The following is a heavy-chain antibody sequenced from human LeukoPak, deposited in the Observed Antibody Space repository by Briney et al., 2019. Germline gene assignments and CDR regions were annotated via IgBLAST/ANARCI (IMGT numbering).Heavy chain of an antibody. CDR3: AKGYYYDSSGYWGLSDY. V-gene: IGHV3-30*02. CDR1: GFTFITYW. D-gene: IGHD3-22*01. CDR2: IRYDGSNK. J-gene: IGHJ4*02. Sequence: GGSLRLSCAASGFTFITYWMSWVRQAPGKGLEWVAFIRYDGSNKYYADSVKGRFTISRDNSKNTLYLQMNSLRAEDTAVYYCAKGYYYDSSGYWGLSDYWGQGTLVTVSS.